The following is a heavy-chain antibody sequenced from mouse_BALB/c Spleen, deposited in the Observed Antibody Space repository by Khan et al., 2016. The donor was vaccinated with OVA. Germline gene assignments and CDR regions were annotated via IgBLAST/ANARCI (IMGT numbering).Heavy chain of an antibody. CDR3: ARSSYYGSSLYSVDY. V-gene: IGHV1S41*01. CDR1: GYTFTSYW. J-gene: IGHJ4*01. CDR2: IAPGSGST. Sequence: DLVKPGASVKLSCKASGYTFTSYWINWIKQRPGQGLEWIGCIAPGSGSTSYNEMFKVKATLTVDTSSTTASIQLSSLPSEDSAAYFCARSSYYGSSLYSVDYWGQGTSVTVAS. D-gene: IGHD1-1*01.